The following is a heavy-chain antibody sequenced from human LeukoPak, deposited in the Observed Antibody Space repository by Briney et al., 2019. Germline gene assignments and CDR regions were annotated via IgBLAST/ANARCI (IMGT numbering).Heavy chain of an antibody. Sequence: ASPKVSCKASGYTFTSSDINCVRHAAGQGLEWMGWINPNSGRTGYAQKFQGRVTMTANNSISTAYMELSSLRFDDTAVYYCARGRSGLAAAGTYDYWGQGTVITVSS. CDR3: ARGRSGLAAAGTYDY. V-gene: IGHV1-8*01. CDR2: INPNSGRT. J-gene: IGHJ4*02. D-gene: IGHD6-13*01. CDR1: GYTFTSSD.